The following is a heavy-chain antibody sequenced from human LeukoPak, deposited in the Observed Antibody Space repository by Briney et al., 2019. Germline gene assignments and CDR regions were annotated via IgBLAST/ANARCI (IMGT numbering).Heavy chain of an antibody. J-gene: IGHJ4*02. Sequence: PGGSLRLSCAASGFTFSNYAMMWVRQAPGKGLEWVSALSGSGGTSYYPDSVKGRFTISRDNSKNTLYLQMNSLRAEDTAVYYCAKDLYSSSWYYFDYWGQGTLVTVSS. CDR2: LSGSGGTS. CDR3: AKDLYSSSWYYFDY. V-gene: IGHV3-23*01. CDR1: GFTFSNYA. D-gene: IGHD6-13*01.